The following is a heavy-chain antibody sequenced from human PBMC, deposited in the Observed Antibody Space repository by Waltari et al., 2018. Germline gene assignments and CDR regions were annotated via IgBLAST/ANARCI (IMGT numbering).Heavy chain of an antibody. J-gene: IGHJ4*02. CDR2: IYHSGKT. CDR1: GDSISSKYW. D-gene: IGHD2-8*02. Sequence: QVQLQESGPGLVKPSGTLSLTCAVSGDSISSKYWWSWVRQSPGKGLEWIGEIYHSGKTYYNPSLKSRVTISVDKSKNQFSLNRSSVTAADTAVYYCAADRGVGLYFDYWGQGTLVTVSS. V-gene: IGHV4-4*02. CDR3: AADRGVGLYFDY.